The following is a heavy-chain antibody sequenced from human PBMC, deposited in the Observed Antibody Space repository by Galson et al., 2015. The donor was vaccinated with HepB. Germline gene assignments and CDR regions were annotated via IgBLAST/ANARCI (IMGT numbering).Heavy chain of an antibody. J-gene: IGHJ6*02. CDR2: ISDDGTNK. CDR1: GFTFSTYA. CDR3: ARGRGSSKWSSYYGMDV. V-gene: IGHV3-30-3*01. D-gene: IGHD2-15*01. Sequence: SLRLSCAASGFTFSTYAMHWVRQAPGKGLEWVTVISDDGTNKYYADSVKGRFTISRDDSKNTLYVEISSLKAEDTAVYYCARGRGSSKWSSYYGMDVWGQGTTVIVSS.